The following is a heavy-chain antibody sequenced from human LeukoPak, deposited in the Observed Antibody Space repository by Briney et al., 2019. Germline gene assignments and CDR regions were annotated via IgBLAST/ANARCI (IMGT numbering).Heavy chain of an antibody. V-gene: IGHV3-23*01. D-gene: IGHD4-17*01. CDR3: AKVGPMTSVTRVFRSRTYYCYYMDV. CDR1: GFTFSNYA. CDR2: ISGSGGST. J-gene: IGHJ6*03. Sequence: GGSLRLSCGASGFTFSNYAMSWVRQAPGKGLEWVSSISGSGGSTYYADSVKGRFTISSDNSKNTLYLQMNSLRAEDTAVYYCAKVGPMTSVTRVFRSRTYYCYYMDVWGKGTTVTVSS.